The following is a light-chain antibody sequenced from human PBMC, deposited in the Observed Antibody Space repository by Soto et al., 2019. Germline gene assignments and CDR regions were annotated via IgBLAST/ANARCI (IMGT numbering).Light chain of an antibody. J-gene: IGKJ3*01. CDR3: QQYSSSLFT. CDR1: QSVSRSY. CDR2: GAS. V-gene: IGKV3-20*01. Sequence: EIVLTQSPGTLSLSPGERATLSCRASQSVSRSYLAWYQQQPGQAPRLLIYGASSRATGIPDRFSGSGSGTDFTLTISRLEPEDLAVYYCQQYSSSLFTFGPGTKVDI.